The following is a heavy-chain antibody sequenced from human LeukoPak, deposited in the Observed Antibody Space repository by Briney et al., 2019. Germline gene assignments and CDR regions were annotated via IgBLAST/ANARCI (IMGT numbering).Heavy chain of an antibody. CDR3: ARVAWASNNWFDP. CDR2: IYYSGST. J-gene: IGHJ5*02. Sequence: KPSETLSLTCTGSGGSISSYYWSWIRQPPGKGLEWIGYIYYSGSTNYNPSLKSRVTISVDTSENQFSLKLSSVTAADTAVYYCARVAWASNNWFDPWGQGTLVTVSS. D-gene: IGHD1-26*01. CDR1: GGSISSYY. V-gene: IGHV4-59*01.